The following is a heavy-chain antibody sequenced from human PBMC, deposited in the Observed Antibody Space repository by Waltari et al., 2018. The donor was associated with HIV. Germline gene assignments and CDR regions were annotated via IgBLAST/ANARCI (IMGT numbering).Heavy chain of an antibody. CDR2: IRWNRCTI. D-gene: IGHD6-19*01. Sequence: EVQLVESGGGLVQPGRSLRLSCATSGFTFDDYAMHWVRQAPGKCLEWVSFIRWNRCTIAYDDSVRGRFTISIDNAKNYLYLQMSSLRIEDTAFYYCAKDWRAVAGSYGMDVWGQGTTVTVSS. CDR3: AKDWRAVAGSYGMDV. J-gene: IGHJ6*02. CDR1: GFTFDDYA. V-gene: IGHV3-9*01.